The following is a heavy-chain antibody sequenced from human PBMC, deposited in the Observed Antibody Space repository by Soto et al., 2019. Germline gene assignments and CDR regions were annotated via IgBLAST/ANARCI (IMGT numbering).Heavy chain of an antibody. D-gene: IGHD3-3*01. CDR3: ATGIPYYDFWYFDY. CDR1: GFTFSSYA. CDR2: ISGSGGST. V-gene: IGHV3-23*01. Sequence: GGSLRLSCAASGFTFSSYAMSWVRQAPGKGLEWVSAISGSGGSTYYAGSVKGRFTISRDNSKNTLYLQMNSLRAEDTAVYYCATGIPYYDFWYFDYWGQGTLVTVSS. J-gene: IGHJ4*02.